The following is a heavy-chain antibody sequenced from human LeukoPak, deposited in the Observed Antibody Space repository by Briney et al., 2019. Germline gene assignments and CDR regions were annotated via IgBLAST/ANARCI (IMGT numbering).Heavy chain of an antibody. CDR2: INWNSGSI. J-gene: IGHJ4*02. D-gene: IGHD3-22*01. CDR1: GFTFDDYG. CDR3: AKGDSSAYYEAPDY. Sequence: SLRLSCGASGFTFDDYGMQWVRQVPGKGLEWVSGINWNSGSIGYADSVKGRFTISRDNAKNSPYLQMNSLRAEDMALYYCAKGDSSAYYEAPDYWGQGTLVTVSS. V-gene: IGHV3-9*03.